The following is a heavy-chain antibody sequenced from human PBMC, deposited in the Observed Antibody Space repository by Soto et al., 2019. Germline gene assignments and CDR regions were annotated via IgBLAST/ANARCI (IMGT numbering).Heavy chain of an antibody. D-gene: IGHD3-3*01. V-gene: IGHV4-59*01. J-gene: IGHJ3*02. Sequence: PSETLSLTCTVSGGSISSYYWSWIRQPPGKGLEWIGYIYYSGSTNYNPSLKSRVTISVDTSKNQFSLKLSSVTAADTAVYYCARVSNSLLTYYDFWSGYVVGAFDIWGQGTMVTVSS. CDR2: IYYSGST. CDR3: ARVSNSLLTYYDFWSGYVVGAFDI. CDR1: GGSISSYY.